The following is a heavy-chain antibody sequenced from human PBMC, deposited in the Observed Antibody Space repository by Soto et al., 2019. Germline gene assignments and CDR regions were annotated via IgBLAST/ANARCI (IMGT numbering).Heavy chain of an antibody. J-gene: IGHJ4*02. D-gene: IGHD2-2*01. V-gene: IGHV3-21*01. Sequence: GGSLRLSCTVSGFAFNNYGINWVRQAPGKGLEWVSSISKSDYTYYSDSVKGRFTISRDNAKNSVSLQMNTLRVEDTAVYYCAREASTIIPAVSDFWGQGTLVTVSS. CDR1: GFAFNNYG. CDR3: AREASTIIPAVSDF. CDR2: ISKSDYT.